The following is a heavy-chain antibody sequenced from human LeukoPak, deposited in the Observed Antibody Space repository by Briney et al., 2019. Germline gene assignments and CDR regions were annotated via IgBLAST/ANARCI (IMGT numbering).Heavy chain of an antibody. J-gene: IGHJ4*02. Sequence: SETPSLTCSVSGGSISGSGYYWAWIRQPPGKGLEWIGSIYYTGSTHYNSSLKSRVTMSVDTSKNQFSLKLSSVTAADTAVYYCASPLGGFDNWGQGTLVTVSS. CDR3: ASPLGGFDN. CDR1: GGSISGSGYY. D-gene: IGHD3-16*01. CDR2: IYYTGST. V-gene: IGHV4-39*01.